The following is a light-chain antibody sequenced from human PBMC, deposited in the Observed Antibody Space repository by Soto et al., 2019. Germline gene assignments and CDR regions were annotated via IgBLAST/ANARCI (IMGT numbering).Light chain of an antibody. J-gene: IGKJ1*01. CDR2: LGS. CDR1: QSLLHSNGYNY. Sequence: DVFVTQSPLSLPVTPGEPASISCRSSQSLLHSNGYNYLDWYLQKPGQSPQLLIYLGSNRASGVPDRFSGSGSGTDFTLKISRVEAEDVGVYYCMQALQTPRTFGQGTKWIS. V-gene: IGKV2-28*01. CDR3: MQALQTPRT.